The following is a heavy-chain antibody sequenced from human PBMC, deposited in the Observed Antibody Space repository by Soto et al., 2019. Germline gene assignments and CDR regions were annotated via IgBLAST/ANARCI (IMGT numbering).Heavy chain of an antibody. CDR2: IWCGGSNT. Sequence: GGSLRLFCAASGFTFSSYGMHWVRQAPGKGLEWVAAIWCGGSNTYYADSVKGRFTISRDNSKNTLYLQMNSLRAEDTAVYYCAKDLRWSKSPVDAFDIWGQGTMVTVSS. J-gene: IGHJ3*02. CDR1: GFTFSSYG. D-gene: IGHD2-15*01. V-gene: IGHV3-33*06. CDR3: AKDLRWSKSPVDAFDI.